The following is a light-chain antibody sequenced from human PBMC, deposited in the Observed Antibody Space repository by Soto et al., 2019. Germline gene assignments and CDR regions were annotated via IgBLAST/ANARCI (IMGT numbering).Light chain of an antibody. CDR2: DAS. CDR3: QQRRNWPPGFLT. J-gene: IGKJ4*01. Sequence: EIVLTQSPATLSLSPGERATLSCRASQSVSSYLAWYQQKPGQAPRLLIYDASNRATGIPARFSGSGSGTDFTHSTSSLEPEDFEVYYCQQRRNWPPGFLTFGGGTKVEIK. V-gene: IGKV3-11*01. CDR1: QSVSSY.